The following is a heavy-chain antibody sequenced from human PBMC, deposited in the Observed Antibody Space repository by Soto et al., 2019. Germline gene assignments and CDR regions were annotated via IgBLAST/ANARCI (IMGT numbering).Heavy chain of an antibody. CDR1: GFTFSGYD. J-gene: IGHJ3*02. V-gene: IGHV3-13*04. CDR3: ARERRRDGGAFDI. Sequence: EVQQVESGGGLVQPGGSLRLSCAVSGFTFSGYDMHWVRQPTGKGLQWVSTVGLPGDPDYSDSVKGRFTTSRQTARNSMYLQMNNLTAGDSAVYYCARERRRDGGAFDIWGQGTRVTVSS. D-gene: IGHD1-1*01. CDR2: VGLPGDP.